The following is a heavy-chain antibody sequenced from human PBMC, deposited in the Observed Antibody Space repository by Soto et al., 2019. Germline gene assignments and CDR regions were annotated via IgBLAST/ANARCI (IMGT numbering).Heavy chain of an antibody. Sequence: VQLVESGGGVVQPGRSLRLSCAASGFTFSDYAMHWVRQAPGKGLEWVAVVSHDGRNTHYADSVKGRFTISRDSSKNTVSLEMTGLRAEDTAVYYFAKGGRQWLVTSDFNYWGQGALVTVSS. CDR2: VSHDGRNT. J-gene: IGHJ4*02. D-gene: IGHD6-19*01. V-gene: IGHV3-30*18. CDR1: GFTFSDYA. CDR3: AKGGRQWLVTSDFNY.